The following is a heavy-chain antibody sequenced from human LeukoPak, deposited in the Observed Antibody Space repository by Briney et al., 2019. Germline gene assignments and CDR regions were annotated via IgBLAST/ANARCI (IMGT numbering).Heavy chain of an antibody. CDR1: GCTFSSYW. J-gene: IGHJ4*02. Sequence: GGSLRLSCAASGCTFSSYWRSWVRQAPGRGLEWVANIKQDGSEKYYVDSVKGRFTISRDNAKKSLYLQMNSLRGEDTAIYYCAEGSNYGDSSFWGQGTLVTVSS. D-gene: IGHD4-17*01. CDR3: AEGSNYGDSSF. V-gene: IGHV3-7*01. CDR2: IKQDGSEK.